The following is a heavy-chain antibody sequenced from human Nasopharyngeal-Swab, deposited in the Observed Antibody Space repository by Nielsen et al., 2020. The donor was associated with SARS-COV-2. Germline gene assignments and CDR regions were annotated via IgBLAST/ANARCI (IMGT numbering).Heavy chain of an antibody. Sequence: WIRQPPGKGLEWISYISGSSSTMYYADSVKGRFTISRDNANNSLYLQMRSLRDEDTAFYCCVAGNYNFDYWGQGTLVTVSS. CDR3: VAGNYNFDY. V-gene: IGHV3-48*02. CDR2: ISGSSSTM. D-gene: IGHD6-19*01. J-gene: IGHJ4*02.